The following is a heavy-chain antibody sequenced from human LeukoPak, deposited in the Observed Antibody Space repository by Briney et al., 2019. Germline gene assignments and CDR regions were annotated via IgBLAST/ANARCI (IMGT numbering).Heavy chain of an antibody. J-gene: IGHJ2*01. D-gene: IGHD5-24*01. V-gene: IGHV4-4*02. CDR3: ARGDNYVFDV. Sequence: SETLSLTCAVSGGSISSSNWWSWVRQPPEKGLEWIGEISHDGSTNYNPSLKSRVTISVDKSNNHFSLKLTSVTAADTAMYYCARGDNYVFDVWGRGTLVSVSS. CDR2: ISHDGST. CDR1: GGSISSSNW.